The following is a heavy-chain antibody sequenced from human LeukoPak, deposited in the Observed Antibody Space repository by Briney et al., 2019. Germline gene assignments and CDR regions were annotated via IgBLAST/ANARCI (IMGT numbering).Heavy chain of an antibody. CDR3: ARESIVVVPPDYYYYDYMDV. V-gene: IGHV4-4*07. CDR1: GGSISSYY. CDR2: IYTSGST. Sequence: SETLSLTCTVSGGSISSYYWSWIRQPAGKGLEWIGRIYTSGSTNYNPSLKSRVTMSVDTSKNQFSLKLSSVTAADTAVYYCARESIVVVPPDYYYYDYMDVWGKGTTVTVSS. D-gene: IGHD2-2*01. J-gene: IGHJ6*03.